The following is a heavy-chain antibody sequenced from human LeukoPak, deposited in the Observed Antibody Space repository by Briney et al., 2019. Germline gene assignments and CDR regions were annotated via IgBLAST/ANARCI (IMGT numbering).Heavy chain of an antibody. CDR1: GFSFSSYT. J-gene: IGHJ4*02. CDR3: ARDGRCGGDCYAS. CDR2: ISSSSSYI. V-gene: IGHV3-21*01. Sequence: GSLRLSCAASGFSFSSYTMNWVRQAPGKGLEWVSIISSSSSYIYYADSVKGRFTISRDNAKNALYLQMNSLRVEDTTVYYCARDGRCGGDCYASWGQGTLVTVSS. D-gene: IGHD2-21*02.